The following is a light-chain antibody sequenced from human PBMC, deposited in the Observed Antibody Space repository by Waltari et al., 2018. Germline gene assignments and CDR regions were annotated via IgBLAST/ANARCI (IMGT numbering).Light chain of an antibody. V-gene: IGKV1-5*03. CDR3: QQYNNFPLT. CDR2: KAS. J-gene: IGKJ4*01. Sequence: EIQMTQSPSALSASVGDRVTITCRASHSVNSWLAWYQQKPGKAPELLIYKASILESGVPSRFSGSESGTYFTLTISGLQPEDSAVYYCQQYNNFPLTFGGGTRVEIK. CDR1: HSVNSW.